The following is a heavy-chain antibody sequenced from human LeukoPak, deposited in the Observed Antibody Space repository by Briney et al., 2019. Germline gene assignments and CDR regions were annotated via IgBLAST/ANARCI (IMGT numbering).Heavy chain of an antibody. CDR2: INPNSGDT. CDR3: ARGGNWNYVIVY. CDR1: GYTFTGYY. D-gene: IGHD1-7*01. Sequence: ASVKVSCTASGYTFTGYYVHWVRQAPGQGLEWMGRINPNSGDTNYAQKFQGRVTMTRDTSISTAYMELSRLRSDDTAVYYCARGGNWNYVIVYWGQGTLVTVSS. V-gene: IGHV1-2*06. J-gene: IGHJ4*02.